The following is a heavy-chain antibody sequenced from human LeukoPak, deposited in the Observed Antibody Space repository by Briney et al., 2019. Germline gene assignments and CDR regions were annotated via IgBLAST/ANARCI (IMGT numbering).Heavy chain of an antibody. D-gene: IGHD6-19*01. Sequence: GGSLTLSCVASGFTFYSFAMSWVRQAAGKGLEWVSSISGSGGSTYYADSVKGRFTISRDNSRNTLYLQMNSLRAEDTAVYYCAKDHGVAVAGMYYWGQGTLVTVSS. V-gene: IGHV3-23*01. CDR2: ISGSGGST. CDR1: GFTFYSFA. CDR3: AKDHGVAVAGMYY. J-gene: IGHJ4*02.